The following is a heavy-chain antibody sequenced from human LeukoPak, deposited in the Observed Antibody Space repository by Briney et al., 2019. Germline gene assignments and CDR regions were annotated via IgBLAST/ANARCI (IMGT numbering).Heavy chain of an antibody. V-gene: IGHV5-51*01. CDR2: IHPGDSNT. Sequence: PGESLKIFCKGSGYSFTIYWIGWVRQMPGKGLEWMGIIHPGDSNTRYSPSFQGQVTISADKSISTAYLQWGSLKASDTAIYYCARQTPGYYGMDVWGQGTTVTVSS. CDR1: GYSFTIYW. CDR3: ARQTPGYYGMDV. J-gene: IGHJ6*02.